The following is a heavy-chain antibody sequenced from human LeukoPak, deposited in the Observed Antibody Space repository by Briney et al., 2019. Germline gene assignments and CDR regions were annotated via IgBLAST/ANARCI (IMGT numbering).Heavy chain of an antibody. CDR3: AKDHRVTAMVNVYGDFDY. V-gene: IGHV3-30*02. CDR2: IRYDGSNK. CDR1: GFTFSSYG. Sequence: GGSLRLSCAASGFTFSSYGMHWVRQAPGKGLEWVAFIRYDGSNKYYADSVKGRFTISRDNSKNTLYLQMNSPRAEDTAVYYCAKDHRVTAMVNVYGDFDYWGQGTLVTVSS. D-gene: IGHD5-18*01. J-gene: IGHJ4*02.